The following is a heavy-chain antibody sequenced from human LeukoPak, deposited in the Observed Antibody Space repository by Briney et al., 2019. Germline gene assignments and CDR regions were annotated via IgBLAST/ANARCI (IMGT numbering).Heavy chain of an antibody. J-gene: IGHJ5*02. CDR1: GGSVSSGSYY. CDR3: VREVWSHNCFDP. Sequence: SETLSLTCTVSGGSVSSGSYYWSWIRQPAGKGLEWIGRIDSSGSTNYNPSLKSRVTISVDTSKNQFSLKLTSVTAADTALYYCVREVWSHNCFDPWGQGALVTVSS. D-gene: IGHD2-21*01. CDR2: IDSSGST. V-gene: IGHV4-61*02.